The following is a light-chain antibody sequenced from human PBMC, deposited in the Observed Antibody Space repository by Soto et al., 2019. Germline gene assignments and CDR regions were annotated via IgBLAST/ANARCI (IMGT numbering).Light chain of an antibody. J-gene: IGKJ4*01. CDR3: QQHNNWPLT. Sequence: EIVMTQSPGTLSVSPGERANLSCRASQSVRSNLAWYQQKPGQAPRLLIYAVSTRATGIPARFSGSGSGTEFTLTISSLQSEDSAVYYCQQHNNWPLTFGGGTNVELK. CDR1: QSVRSN. CDR2: AVS. V-gene: IGKV3-15*01.